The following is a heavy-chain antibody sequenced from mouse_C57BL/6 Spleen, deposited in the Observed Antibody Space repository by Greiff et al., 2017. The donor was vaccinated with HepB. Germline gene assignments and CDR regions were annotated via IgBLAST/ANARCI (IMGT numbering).Heavy chain of an antibody. CDR2: IYPRDGST. J-gene: IGHJ1*03. D-gene: IGHD2-3*01. V-gene: IGHV1-78*01. CDR3: AREELGWLLYWYFDV. CDR1: GYTFTDHT. Sequence: VKLQQSDAELVKPGASVKISCKVSGYTFTDHTIHWMKQRPEQGLEWIGYIYPRDGSTKYNEKFKGKATLTADKSSSTAYMQLNSLTSEDSAVYFCAREELGWLLYWYFDVWGTGTTVTVSS.